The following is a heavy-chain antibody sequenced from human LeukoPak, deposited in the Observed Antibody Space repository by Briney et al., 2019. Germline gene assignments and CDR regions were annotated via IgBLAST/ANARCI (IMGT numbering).Heavy chain of an antibody. CDR1: GGSFNTYA. V-gene: IGHV1-69*04. D-gene: IGHD5-18*01. CDR2: IIPILGIA. Sequence: SVKVSCKTSGGSFNTYAFSWVRQAPGQGLEWMGRIIPILGIANYAQKFQGRVTITADKSTSTAYMELSSLRSEDTAVYYCASASKDTAMVIDYYYYGMDVWGQGTTVTVSS. J-gene: IGHJ6*02. CDR3: ASASKDTAMVIDYYYYGMDV.